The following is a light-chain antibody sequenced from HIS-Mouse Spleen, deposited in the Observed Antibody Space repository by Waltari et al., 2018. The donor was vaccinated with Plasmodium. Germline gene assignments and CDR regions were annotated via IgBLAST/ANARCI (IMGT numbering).Light chain of an antibody. J-gene: IGKJ4*01. CDR3: RQSYSTPPT. Sequence: DIQMTQSPSSLSASVGDRIPITCRASQSISSYLNWYQQKPGKDAKLLIYAASSLQSGVPSRFSCSGSGTDFTLTISSLQPEDFATYYCRQSYSTPPTFGGGTKVEIK. V-gene: IGKV1-39*01. CDR1: QSISSY. CDR2: AAS.